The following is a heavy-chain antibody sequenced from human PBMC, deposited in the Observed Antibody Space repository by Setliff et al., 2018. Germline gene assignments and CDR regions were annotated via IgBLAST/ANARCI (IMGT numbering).Heavy chain of an antibody. V-gene: IGHV1-24*01. CDR3: ARSPFPVDTVMVTTFDS. J-gene: IGHJ4*02. CDR1: GYTLTELS. Sequence: GASVKVSCKVSGYTLTELSMHWVRQAPGKGLEWMGGFDPEDGETIYAQKFQGRVTITADESTSTAYMELSSLKSEDTAVYYCARSPFPVDTVMVTTFDSWGQGTLVTVSS. D-gene: IGHD5-18*01. CDR2: FDPEDGET.